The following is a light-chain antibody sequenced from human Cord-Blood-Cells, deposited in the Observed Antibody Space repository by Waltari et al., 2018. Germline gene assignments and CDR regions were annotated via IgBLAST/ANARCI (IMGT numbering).Light chain of an antibody. V-gene: IGKV3-20*01. J-gene: IGKJ1*01. CDR2: GAS. CDR1: LSVISSY. Sequence: EIVLTQSPGSLSLSAGDRATLSCRASLSVISSYLAWYQQKPGQAPRLLIYGASSMATGIPDRFSGSGSGTDFTLTISRLEPEDFAVYYCQQYGSSPWTFGQGTKVEIK. CDR3: QQYGSSPWT.